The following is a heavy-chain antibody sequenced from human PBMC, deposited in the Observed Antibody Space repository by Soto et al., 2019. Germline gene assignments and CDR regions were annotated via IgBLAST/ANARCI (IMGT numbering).Heavy chain of an antibody. J-gene: IGHJ6*02. CDR3: IQSRCGGDCLQSYASYYYYGMDV. CDR1: AFSLSTGGVG. CDR2: IYWDDDK. V-gene: IGHV2-5*02. D-gene: IGHD2-21*02. Sequence: QITLKESGPTLVKPTQTLTLTCTFSAFSLSTGGVGVGWIRQPPGKALEWLALIYWDDDKRYSPSLRSRLTITKDTSKNPVVLTMTNIDPVDTATYYCIQSRCGGDCLQSYASYYYYGMDVWGQGTTVTVSS.